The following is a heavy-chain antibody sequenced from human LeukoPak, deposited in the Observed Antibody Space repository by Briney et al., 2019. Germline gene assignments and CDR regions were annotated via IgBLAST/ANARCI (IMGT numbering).Heavy chain of an antibody. CDR1: GGSFSGYY. J-gene: IGHJ5*02. CDR3: ARTITSNWFDP. CDR2: IHHSGIT. V-gene: IGHV4-34*01. Sequence: SETLSLTCAVYGGSFSGYYWSWIRQPPGKGLEWIGEIHHSGITNYNPSLKSRVTISIDTSKSHFSLKMTSMTAADTAVYYCARTITSNWFDPWGQGTLVTVFS.